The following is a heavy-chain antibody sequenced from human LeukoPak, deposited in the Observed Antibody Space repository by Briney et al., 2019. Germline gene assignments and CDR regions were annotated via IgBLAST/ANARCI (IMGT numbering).Heavy chain of an antibody. CDR1: GFTFSSYE. D-gene: IGHD6-13*01. CDR2: ISSSGSTI. Sequence: GGSLRLSCAASGFTFSSYEMNWVRQAPGKGLEWVSYISSSGSTIYYADSVKGRFTISRDNSKNTLYLQMNSLRAEDTAVYYCAKDSRRIAAPVWGQGTLVTVSS. J-gene: IGHJ4*02. CDR3: AKDSRRIAAPV. V-gene: IGHV3-48*03.